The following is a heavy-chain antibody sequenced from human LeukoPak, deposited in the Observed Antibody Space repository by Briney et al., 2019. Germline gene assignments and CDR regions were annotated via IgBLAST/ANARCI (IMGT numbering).Heavy chain of an antibody. Sequence: GGSLRLSCAASGFTFSSYAMHWVRQAPGKGLEWVAVISYDGSNKYYADSVKGRFTISRDNSKNTLYLQMNSLRAEDTAVYYCARGVVDYYYMDVWGKGTTVTVSS. V-gene: IGHV3-30-3*01. J-gene: IGHJ6*03. D-gene: IGHD3-3*01. CDR1: GFTFSSYA. CDR2: ISYDGSNK. CDR3: ARGVVDYYYMDV.